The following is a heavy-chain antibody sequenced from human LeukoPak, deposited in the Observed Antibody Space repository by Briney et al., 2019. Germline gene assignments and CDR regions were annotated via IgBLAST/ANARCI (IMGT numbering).Heavy chain of an antibody. Sequence: GGSLRLSRAASGFTFSSYSMNWVRQAPGKGLEWVSSISSSSSYIYYADSVKGRFTISRDNAKNSLYLQMNSLRAEDTAVYYCAREVRYYDILTGYYRSYFDYWGQGTLVTVSS. V-gene: IGHV3-21*01. J-gene: IGHJ4*02. CDR2: ISSSSSYI. CDR1: GFTFSSYS. CDR3: AREVRYYDILTGYYRSYFDY. D-gene: IGHD3-9*01.